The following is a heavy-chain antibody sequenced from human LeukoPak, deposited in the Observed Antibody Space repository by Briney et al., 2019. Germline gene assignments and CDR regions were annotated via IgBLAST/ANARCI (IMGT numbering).Heavy chain of an antibody. Sequence: PSETLSLTCTVSGGSISSYYWSWIRQPAGKGLEWVGRIYTSGSTNYNPSLKSRVTMSVDTSKNQFSLKLSSVTAADTAVYYCARGGSSSFRTPFDYWGQGTLVTVSS. CDR1: GGSISSYY. CDR2: IYTSGST. D-gene: IGHD2-15*01. J-gene: IGHJ4*02. V-gene: IGHV4-4*07. CDR3: ARGGSSSFRTPFDY.